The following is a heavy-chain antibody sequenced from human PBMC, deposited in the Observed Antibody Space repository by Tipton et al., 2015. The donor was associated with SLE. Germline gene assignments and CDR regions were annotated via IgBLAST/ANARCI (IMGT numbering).Heavy chain of an antibody. J-gene: IGHJ6*03. V-gene: IGHV4-34*01. Sequence: LRLSCAVYGGSFSGYYWNWIRQTPGKGLEWIGEINHSGSTNYNPSLKSRVTISVDTSKNQFSLKLSSVTAADTAVYYCARSGPSWGYYYYMDVWGKGTTVTVSS. CDR2: INHSGST. CDR1: GGSFSGYY. CDR3: ARSGPSWGYYYYMDV. D-gene: IGHD3-16*01.